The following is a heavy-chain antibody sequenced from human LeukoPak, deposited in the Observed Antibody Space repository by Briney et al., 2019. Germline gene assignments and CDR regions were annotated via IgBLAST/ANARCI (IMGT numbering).Heavy chain of an antibody. CDR2: INPNSGGT. CDR3: ARCRRYDSSGPIGY. Sequence: GASVKVSCKASGYIFTDYYMHWVRQAPGQELGWMGRINPNSGGTNYAQKFQGRVTMTRDTSTSTVYMELSSLRSEDTAVYYCARCRRYDSSGPIGYWGQGTLVTVSS. D-gene: IGHD3-22*01. J-gene: IGHJ4*02. CDR1: GYIFTDYY. V-gene: IGHV1/OR15-1*04.